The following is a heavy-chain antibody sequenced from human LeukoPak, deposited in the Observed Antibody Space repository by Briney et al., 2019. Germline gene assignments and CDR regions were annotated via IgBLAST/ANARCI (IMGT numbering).Heavy chain of an antibody. Sequence: GGSLRLSCAASGFIFSSYAMSWVRQAPGKGLEWVSAISGSGGSTYYADSVKGRFTISRDNSQNTLYLQMTSLRAEDTAVYYCAKDRRIAAAAYYYYGMDVWGQGTTVTVSS. D-gene: IGHD6-13*01. CDR2: ISGSGGST. CDR3: AKDRRIAAAAYYYYGMDV. V-gene: IGHV3-23*01. J-gene: IGHJ6*02. CDR1: GFIFSSYA.